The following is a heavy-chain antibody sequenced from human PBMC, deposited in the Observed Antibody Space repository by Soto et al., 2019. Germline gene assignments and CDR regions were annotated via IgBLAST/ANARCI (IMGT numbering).Heavy chain of an antibody. CDR1: GGAIVSGDYY. Sequence: SETLSLTCTVSGGAIVSGDYYFIWIRQPPWNGLEWIGYIYYSGSTYYNPSLKSRVTISVDTSKNQFSLKLSSVTAADTAVYYCARDRGPLRTPVYYYYGMDVWGQGTTVTVSS. J-gene: IGHJ6*02. CDR3: ARDRGPLRTPVYYYYGMDV. D-gene: IGHD3-10*01. CDR2: IYYSGST. V-gene: IGHV4-30-4*01.